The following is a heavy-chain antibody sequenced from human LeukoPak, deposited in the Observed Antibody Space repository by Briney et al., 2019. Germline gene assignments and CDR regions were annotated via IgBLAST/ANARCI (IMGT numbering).Heavy chain of an antibody. D-gene: IGHD1-26*01. CDR1: GVSIRSGDYY. CDR2: IYDSGST. V-gene: IGHV4-30-4*01. J-gene: IGHJ4*02. CDR3: ATAPSGSYYYFDY. Sequence: SQTLSLACTASGVSIRSGDYYWSWIRQPPGKGLEWIGYIYDSGSTYYNPSLKSRITISVDTSKNQFSLKLSSVTAADTAVYYCATAPSGSYYYFDYWGQGTLVTVSS.